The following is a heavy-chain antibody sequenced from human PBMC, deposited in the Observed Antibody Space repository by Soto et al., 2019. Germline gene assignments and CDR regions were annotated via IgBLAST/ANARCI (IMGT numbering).Heavy chain of an antibody. CDR2: IFPGDSDT. V-gene: IGHV5-51*01. Sequence: RGESLKISCKGYGYRFASYWIAWVRQMPGKGLEWMGSIFPGDSDTRYSPSLEGQVTISGDMSISTAYLQWSSLKASDTAMYYCARSINWNYDYWGQGTLVTVSS. CDR1: GYRFASYW. D-gene: IGHD1-7*01. CDR3: ARSINWNYDY. J-gene: IGHJ4*02.